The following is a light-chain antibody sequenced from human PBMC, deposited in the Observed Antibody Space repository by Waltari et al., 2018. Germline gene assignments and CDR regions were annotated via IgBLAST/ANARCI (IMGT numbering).Light chain of an antibody. V-gene: IGKV4-1*01. CDR2: WAS. CDR3: QQYYSSPWT. Sequence: DIVMTQSPDSLAVSLGERATINCKSSQSVLYTSYNKNFLAWYQQKPGQPPELLFYWASTRESGVPDRFSGSGSGTDFTLTISSLQAEDVAFYYCQQYYSSPWTFGQGTKVEVK. J-gene: IGKJ1*01. CDR1: QSVLYTSYNKNF.